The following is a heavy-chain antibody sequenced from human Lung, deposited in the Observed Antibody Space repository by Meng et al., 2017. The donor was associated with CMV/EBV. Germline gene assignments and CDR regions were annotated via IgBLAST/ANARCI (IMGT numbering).Heavy chain of an antibody. J-gene: IGHJ4*02. Sequence: EWIELNHTDTGRPTYAHDFAGRFCFSLDSAVSTAYLQINGLRADDTAVYYCARTYDHRWRNHHYLDYWGQGTLVTVSS. CDR2: NHTDTGRP. V-gene: IGHV7-4-1*02. D-gene: IGHD3-16*02. CDR3: ARTYDHRWRNHHYLDY.